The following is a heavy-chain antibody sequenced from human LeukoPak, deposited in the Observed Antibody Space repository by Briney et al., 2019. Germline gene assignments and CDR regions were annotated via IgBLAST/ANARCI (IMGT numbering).Heavy chain of an antibody. J-gene: IGHJ4*02. Sequence: GGSLRLSCAASGFTFSSYAMSWVRQAPGKGLEWVSGISGSGTSTFYADSVRGRFTISRDHSKNTLYPQMNSLRAGDTAVYYCAKGNSGWYWRFDYWGQGTLVTVSS. CDR1: GFTFSSYA. V-gene: IGHV3-23*01. D-gene: IGHD6-19*01. CDR3: AKGNSGWYWRFDY. CDR2: ISGSGTST.